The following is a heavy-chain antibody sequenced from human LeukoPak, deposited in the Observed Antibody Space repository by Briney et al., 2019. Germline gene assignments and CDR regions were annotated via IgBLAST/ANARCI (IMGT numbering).Heavy chain of an antibody. V-gene: IGHV5-10-1*01. CDR2: IDPSDSYT. CDR3: ARDDSSGYDY. D-gene: IGHD3-22*01. Sequence: EESLRISCKGSGYSFTNYWISWVRQMPGKGLEWMGRIDPSDSYTNYSPSFQGHVTISTDKSISTAYLQWSSLKASDTAMYYCARDDSSGYDYWGQGTLVTVSS. J-gene: IGHJ4*02. CDR1: GYSFTNYW.